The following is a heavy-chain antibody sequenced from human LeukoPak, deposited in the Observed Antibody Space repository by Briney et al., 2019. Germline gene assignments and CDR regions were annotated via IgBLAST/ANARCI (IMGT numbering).Heavy chain of an antibody. Sequence: GGSLRLSCAASGFTFSTYSMNWVRQAPGKGLEGVSYISSSGSTIYYADSVKGRFTISRDNAKNSLYLQMNSLRAEDTAVYYCAREGGHFMGSNAFDIWGQGTMATVSS. D-gene: IGHD3-16*01. CDR2: ISSSGSTI. CDR3: AREGGHFMGSNAFDI. J-gene: IGHJ3*02. CDR1: GFTFSTYS. V-gene: IGHV3-48*04.